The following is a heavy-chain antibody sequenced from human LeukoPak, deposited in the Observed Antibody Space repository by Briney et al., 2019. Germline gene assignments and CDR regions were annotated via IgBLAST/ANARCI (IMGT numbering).Heavy chain of an antibody. D-gene: IGHD3-10*01. CDR2: ISGSGGST. J-gene: IGHJ4*02. V-gene: IGHV3-23*01. Sequence: GGSLRLSCAASGFAVSRNYMNWVRQAPGKGLEWVSAISGSGGSTYYADSVKGRFTISRDNSKNTLYLQMNSLRAEDTAVYYCAKGELLWFGELLFPYFDYWGQGTLVTVSS. CDR1: GFAVSRNY. CDR3: AKGELLWFGELLFPYFDY.